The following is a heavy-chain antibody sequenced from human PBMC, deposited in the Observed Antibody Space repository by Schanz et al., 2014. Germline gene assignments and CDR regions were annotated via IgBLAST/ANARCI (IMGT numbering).Heavy chain of an antibody. D-gene: IGHD2-2*01. CDR3: ARDGNQPLDA. J-gene: IGHJ5*02. CDR2: ISGYNGKT. V-gene: IGHV1-18*04. CDR1: GYNFNRHD. Sequence: QVQLVQSGPEVKKPGASVRLSFKASGYNFNRHDISWVRQAPGQGLEWMGWISGYNGKTIYLDNREDKISITPHPATSTAYMELRNLRSADTAVYYCARDGNQPLDAWGQGTLVTVSS.